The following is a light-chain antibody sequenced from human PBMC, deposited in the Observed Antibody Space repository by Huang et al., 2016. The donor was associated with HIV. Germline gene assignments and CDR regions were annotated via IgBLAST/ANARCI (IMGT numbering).Light chain of an antibody. CDR1: QSLSSN. Sequence: EIVMTQSPATLSVSPGERATLSCRATQSLSSNLAWYQQKPGQAPRLLSYDASTRATGIPARFSGSGSGTEFTLTISTLQSEDFAVYYCQQYNNWPRTFGQGTKLEIK. CDR3: QQYNNWPRT. J-gene: IGKJ2*01. V-gene: IGKV3-15*01. CDR2: DAS.